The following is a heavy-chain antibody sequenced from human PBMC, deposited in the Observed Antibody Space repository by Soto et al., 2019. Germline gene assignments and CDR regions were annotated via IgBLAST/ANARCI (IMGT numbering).Heavy chain of an antibody. CDR3: ARGGFQLLPDY. CDR2: IYYTGST. D-gene: IGHD2-2*01. CDR1: GYSIHSDRPS. Sequence: PSDTQSRTCEVSGYSIHSDRPSWHWIRQSPGRGLEWIGYIYYTGSTYYNPSLKSRVTISLDTSKNQFSLRLTSVTAADTAVYFCARGGFQLLPDYWGQGTLVNASS. V-gene: IGHV4-30-2*06. J-gene: IGHJ4*02.